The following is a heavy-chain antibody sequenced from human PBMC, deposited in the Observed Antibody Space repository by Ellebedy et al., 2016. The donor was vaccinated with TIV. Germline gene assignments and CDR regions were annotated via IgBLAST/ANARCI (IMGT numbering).Heavy chain of an antibody. Sequence: AASVKVSCKASADTFSSYEISWVRHAPRPGLEWLGWISADKGKTHYAQKLQGRVTMTADTAANTSYKELRSLRSDDTAGYYCARKVPLGTSSWLPLRTWGQGTLVTVSS. V-gene: IGHV1-18*04. CDR2: ISADKGKT. J-gene: IGHJ5*02. CDR3: ARKVPLGTSSWLPLRT. D-gene: IGHD6-13*01. CDR1: ADTFSSYE.